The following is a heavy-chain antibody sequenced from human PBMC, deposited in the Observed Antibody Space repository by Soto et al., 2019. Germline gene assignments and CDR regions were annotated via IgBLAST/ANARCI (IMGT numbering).Heavy chain of an antibody. CDR3: ARPNRGSSGYYWRDWFDP. CDR2: ISAYNGNT. CDR1: GYTFTSYG. Sequence: QVQLVQSGVEVKKPGASVKVSCKASGYTFTSYGISWVRQAPGQGLEWMGWISAYNGNTNYAQKLQGRVTMTTDTSTSTAYMELRSLRSDDTAVYYCARPNRGSSGYYWRDWFDPWGQGTLVTVSS. D-gene: IGHD3-22*01. J-gene: IGHJ5*02. V-gene: IGHV1-18*04.